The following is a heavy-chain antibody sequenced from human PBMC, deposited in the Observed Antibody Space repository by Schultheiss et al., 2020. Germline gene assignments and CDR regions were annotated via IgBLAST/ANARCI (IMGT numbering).Heavy chain of an antibody. V-gene: IGHV3-33*06. CDR3: EKDLYYDILSCPGYYYYGMDV. Sequence: GGSLRLSCTASGFTFSTYGLHWVRQAPGKGLEWVTVIWSDGNSKYYADSVKGRFTISRDNSKNTMSLQMSSLRAEDTAVYYCEKDLYYDILSCPGYYYYGMDVWGQGTTVTVSS. CDR2: IWSDGNSK. CDR1: GFTFSTYG. J-gene: IGHJ6*02. D-gene: IGHD3-9*01.